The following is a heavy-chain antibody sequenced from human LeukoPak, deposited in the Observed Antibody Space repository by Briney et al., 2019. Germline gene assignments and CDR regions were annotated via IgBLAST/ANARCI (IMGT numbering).Heavy chain of an antibody. CDR1: GFTFSSYA. CDR3: ARALLYGDSRTSRGDAFDI. V-gene: IGHV3-30*04. D-gene: IGHD4-17*01. J-gene: IGHJ3*02. CDR2: ISYDGSNK. Sequence: GRSLRLSCAASGFTFSSYAMHWVRQAPGKGLEWVAVISYDGSNKYYADSGKGRFTIARDNSKNTLYLQMNSLRAEDTAVYYCARALLYGDSRTSRGDAFDIWGQGTMVTVSS.